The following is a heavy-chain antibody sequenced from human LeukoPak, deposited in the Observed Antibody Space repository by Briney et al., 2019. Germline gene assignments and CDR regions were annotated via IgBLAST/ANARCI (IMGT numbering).Heavy chain of an antibody. Sequence: TGRSLRLSCAASGFTFRSYGLHWVRQAPGKGLEWVALIWNDGSNKYYADSVKGRSIISRDNSKNTLYLQMNSLRAEDTAIYYCARSIPYGTTWYGRSDYWGQGTLVTVSS. V-gene: IGHV3-33*01. D-gene: IGHD6-13*01. CDR1: GFTFRSYG. J-gene: IGHJ4*02. CDR2: IWNDGSNK. CDR3: ARSIPYGTTWYGRSDY.